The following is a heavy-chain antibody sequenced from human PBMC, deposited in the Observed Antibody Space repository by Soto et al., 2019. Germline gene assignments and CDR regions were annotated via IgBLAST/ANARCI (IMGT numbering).Heavy chain of an antibody. CDR3: AKAVQWLVPSVMAV. CDR1: GGNSGGYG. CDR2: MSGSGGST. D-gene: IGHD6-19*01. J-gene: IGHJ6*02. Sequence: PVGSRRHSYRASGGNSGGYGGSWVRQVPVKGLEGVSAMSGSGGSTYYADSVKGRFTISRDNSKNTLYLQMNSLRAEDTAVYYCAKAVQWLVPSVMAVRGHGTTVPGSS. V-gene: IGHV3-23*01.